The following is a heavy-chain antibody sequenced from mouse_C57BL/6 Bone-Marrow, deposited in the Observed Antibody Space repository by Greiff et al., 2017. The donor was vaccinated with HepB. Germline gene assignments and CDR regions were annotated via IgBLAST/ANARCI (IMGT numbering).Heavy chain of an antibody. Sequence: EVQLVESGPGLVKPSQSLSLTCSVTGYSITSGYYWNWIRQFPGNKLEWMGYISYDGSNNYNPSLKNRISITRDTSKNQFFLKLNSVTTEDTATYYCARDSRFITDAMDYWGQGTSVTVSS. CDR1: GYSITSGYY. CDR3: ARDSRFITDAMDY. V-gene: IGHV3-6*01. CDR2: ISYDGSN. J-gene: IGHJ4*01. D-gene: IGHD1-1*01.